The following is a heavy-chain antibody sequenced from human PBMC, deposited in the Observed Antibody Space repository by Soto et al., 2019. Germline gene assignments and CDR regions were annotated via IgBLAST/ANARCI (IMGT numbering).Heavy chain of an antibody. CDR3: AREYYYVSGPWY. CDR2: ISAYNGNK. Sequence: QVQLVQSGAEVTKPGASVKVSCKASGYTFTSYGISWVRQAPGQGLEWMGWISAYNGNKNYAQKLQDRVTMTTDTSTITAYMELRILRSDDTAVYDSAREYYYVSGPWYWGQGTLVTV. V-gene: IGHV1-18*01. J-gene: IGHJ4*02. CDR1: GYTFTSYG. D-gene: IGHD3-10*01.